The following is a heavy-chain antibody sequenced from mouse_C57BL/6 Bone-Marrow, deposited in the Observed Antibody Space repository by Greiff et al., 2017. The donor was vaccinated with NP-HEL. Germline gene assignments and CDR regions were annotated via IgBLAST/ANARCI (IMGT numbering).Heavy chain of an antibody. Sequence: EVHLVESGEGLVKPGGSLKLSCAASGFTFSSYAMSWVRQTPEKRLEWVAYISSGGDYIYYVDTVKGRFTISRDNARNTLYLQMSSLKSEDTAMYYCTRYTTVVALYWYFDVWGTGTTVTVSS. CDR3: TRYTTVVALYWYFDV. V-gene: IGHV5-9-1*02. D-gene: IGHD1-1*01. J-gene: IGHJ1*03. CDR2: ISSGGDYI. CDR1: GFTFSSYA.